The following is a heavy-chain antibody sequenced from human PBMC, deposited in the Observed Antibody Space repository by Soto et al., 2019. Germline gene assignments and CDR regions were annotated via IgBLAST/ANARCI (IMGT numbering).Heavy chain of an antibody. CDR2: IYPGYST. D-gene: IGHD6-13*01. CDR3: ARAGTSSSWNYFNN. CDR1: GFTVDNNY. V-gene: IGHV3-53*01. J-gene: IGHJ4*02. Sequence: GGSLRLSCAASGFTVDNNYMSWVRQAPGKGLEWVTIIYPGYSTYYTDSVKGRFTISRDNSKNTLYLQMNSLRAEDTAVYYCARAGTSSSWNYFNNWGQGTLVTVSS.